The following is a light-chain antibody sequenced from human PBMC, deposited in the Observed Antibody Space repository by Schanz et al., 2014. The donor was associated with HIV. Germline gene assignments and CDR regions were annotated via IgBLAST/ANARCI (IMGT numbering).Light chain of an antibody. Sequence: QSVLTQPPSVSGAPGQRVTISCTGSSSNIGAGYDVHWYQQFPGTAPRLLISTNTDRPSGVPDRFSGSKSGTSGSLAITGLQAEDEADYYCAAWDDSLSGWVFGGGTKLTVL. CDR1: SSNIGAGYD. V-gene: IGLV1-40*01. J-gene: IGLJ3*02. CDR2: TNT. CDR3: AAWDDSLSGWV.